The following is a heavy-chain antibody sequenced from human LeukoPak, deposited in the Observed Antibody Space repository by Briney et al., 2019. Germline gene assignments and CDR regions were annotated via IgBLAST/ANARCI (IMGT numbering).Heavy chain of an antibody. CDR2: IYTSGST. CDR3: ARDPGHYYDSSGYSNWFDP. CDR1: GGSISSYY. D-gene: IGHD3-22*01. V-gene: IGHV4-4*07. J-gene: IGHJ5*02. Sequence: PSETLSLTCTVSGGSISSYYWSWIRQPPGKGLEWIGRIYTSGSTNYNPSLKSRVTMSVDTSKNQFSLKLSSVTAADTAVYYCARDPGHYYDSSGYSNWFDPWGQGTLVTVSS.